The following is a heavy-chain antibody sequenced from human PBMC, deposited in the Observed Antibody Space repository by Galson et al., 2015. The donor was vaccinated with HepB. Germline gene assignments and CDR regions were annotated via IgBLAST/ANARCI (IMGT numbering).Heavy chain of an antibody. CDR3: ARLTTVVTPYYFDY. CDR1: GGSLSSSSYY. J-gene: IGHJ4*02. Sequence: SETLSLTCTVSGGSLSSSSYYWGWIRQPPGKGLEWIGSIYYSGSTYYNPSLKSRVTISVDTSKNQFSLKLSSVTAADTAVYYCARLTTVVTPYYFDYWGQGTLVTVSS. D-gene: IGHD4-23*01. V-gene: IGHV4-39*01. CDR2: IYYSGST.